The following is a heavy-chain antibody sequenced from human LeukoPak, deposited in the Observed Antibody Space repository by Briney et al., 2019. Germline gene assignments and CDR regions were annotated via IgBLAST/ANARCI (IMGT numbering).Heavy chain of an antibody. CDR1: GFTFGSYW. J-gene: IGHJ4*02. V-gene: IGHV3-7*01. CDR3: ARLGMIQAYSTEDY. CDR2: IKQDGSEK. D-gene: IGHD6-13*01. Sequence: GGSLRLSCAASGFTFGSYWMSWVRQAPGKGLEWVANIKQDGSEKYYVDSVKGRFTISRDNAKNSLFLQMNSLRAEDTAVYYCARLGMIQAYSTEDYWGQGTLVTVSS.